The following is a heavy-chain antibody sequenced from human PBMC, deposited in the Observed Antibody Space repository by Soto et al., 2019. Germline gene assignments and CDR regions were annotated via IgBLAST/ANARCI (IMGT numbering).Heavy chain of an antibody. CDR1: GYTFTSYA. CDR3: AGGAGVSLYNWFDP. V-gene: IGHV1-3*01. J-gene: IGHJ5*02. Sequence: QVQLVQSGAEVKKPGASVKVSCKASGYTFTSYAMHWVRQAPGQRLEWMGWSNAGNGNTKYSQKFQGRVTITRDTSASTAYMERSSLRSEDTAVYYCAGGAGVSLYNWFDPWGQGTLVTVSS. D-gene: IGHD3-10*01. CDR2: SNAGNGNT.